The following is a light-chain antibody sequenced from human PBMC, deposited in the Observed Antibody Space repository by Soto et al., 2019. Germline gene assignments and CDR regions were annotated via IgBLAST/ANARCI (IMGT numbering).Light chain of an antibody. Sequence: QSVLTQPPSVSATPGQKVTISCSGSRSNIGNNYVSWYQQFPGTAPKLLIYDNYWRPSGIPDRFSASKSGTSATLGITGLQTGDEADYYCATWDSSLSAVVVGGGTKLTVL. J-gene: IGLJ2*01. CDR1: RSNIGNNY. CDR3: ATWDSSLSAVV. CDR2: DNY. V-gene: IGLV1-51*01.